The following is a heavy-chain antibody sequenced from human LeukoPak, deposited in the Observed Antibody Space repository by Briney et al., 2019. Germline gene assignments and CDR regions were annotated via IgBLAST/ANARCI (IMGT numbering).Heavy chain of an antibody. V-gene: IGHV3-23*01. J-gene: IGHJ3*02. D-gene: IGHD3-10*01. CDR3: AKLYSGRTFDI. CDR1: GLTFSSYA. Sequence: GGSLRLSCAASGLTFSSYAMSWVRQAPGKGLEWVSAISSSGGDSSYADSVRGRFTISRDNSMNALSLHMSSLRADDTAVYYCAKLYSGRTFDIWGQGTMVTVSS. CDR2: ISSSGGDS.